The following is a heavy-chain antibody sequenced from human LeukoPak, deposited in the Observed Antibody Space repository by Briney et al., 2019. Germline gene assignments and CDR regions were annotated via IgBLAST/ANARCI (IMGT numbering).Heavy chain of an antibody. V-gene: IGHV1-18*01. CDR3: ARDQYYDSKGWFDP. Sequence: VKVSCKASGYTFNSHGITWVRQAPGQGLEWMGWISTYNGNTNYAQKLQGRVTITTDTSTSTVYMELRSLRSDDTAVYYCARDQYYDSKGWFDPWGRGTLVSVSS. D-gene: IGHD3-16*01. CDR1: GYTFNSHG. CDR2: ISTYNGNT. J-gene: IGHJ5*02.